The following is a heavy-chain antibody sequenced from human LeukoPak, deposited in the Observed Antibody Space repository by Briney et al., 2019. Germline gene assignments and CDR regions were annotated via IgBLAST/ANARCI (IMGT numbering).Heavy chain of an antibody. CDR2: ISWNGGAI. CDR1: GFTFDDYA. CDR3: ARADRRGSYPAY. D-gene: IGHD1-26*01. Sequence: GGSLRLSCAASGFTFDDYAMHWVRQVPGKGLEWVSGISWNGGAIGYADSVRGRFTISRDNAKTSLYLQMNSLRTEDTAVYYCARADRRGSYPAYWGQGTLVTVSS. J-gene: IGHJ4*02. V-gene: IGHV3-9*01.